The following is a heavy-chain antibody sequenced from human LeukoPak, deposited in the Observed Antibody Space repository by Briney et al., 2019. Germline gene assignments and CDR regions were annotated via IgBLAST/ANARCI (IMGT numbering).Heavy chain of an antibody. CDR2: ISSSSSYI. CDR1: GFTFSSYS. D-gene: IGHD3-22*01. Sequence: GGSLRLSRAASGFTFSSYSMNWVRQAPGKGLEWVSSISSSSSYIYYADSVKGRFTISRDNAKNSLYLQMNSLRAEDTAVYYCAVDYYDSSGYYYDWGQGTLVTVSS. CDR3: AVDYYDSSGYYYD. V-gene: IGHV3-21*01. J-gene: IGHJ4*02.